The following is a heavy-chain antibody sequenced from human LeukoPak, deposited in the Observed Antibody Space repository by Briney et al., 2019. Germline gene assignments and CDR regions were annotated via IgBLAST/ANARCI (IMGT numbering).Heavy chain of an antibody. CDR3: ASSRSGYLYYYNYTDV. Sequence: PSETLSLTCTVSGGSISSYYWSWIRQPPGKGLEWIGYIYYSGSTNYNPSLKSRVTISVGTSKNQFSLKLSSVTAADTAVYYCASSRSGYLYYYNYTDVWGKGTTVTVSS. V-gene: IGHV4-59*01. CDR2: IYYSGST. D-gene: IGHD3-3*01. CDR1: GGSISSYY. J-gene: IGHJ6*03.